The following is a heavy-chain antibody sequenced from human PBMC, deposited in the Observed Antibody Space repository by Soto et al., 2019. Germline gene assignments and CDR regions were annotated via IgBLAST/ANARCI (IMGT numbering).Heavy chain of an antibody. CDR2: ISGSGGST. J-gene: IGHJ4*02. CDR1: GFTFSSYA. V-gene: IGHV3-23*01. CDR3: ARANYDILTGAFDY. D-gene: IGHD3-9*01. Sequence: HPGGSLSLSCAASGFTFSSYAMSWVRQAPGKGLEWVSAISGSGGSTYYADSVKGRFTISRDNSKNTLYLQMNSLRAEDTAVYYCARANYDILTGAFDYWGQGTLVTVSS.